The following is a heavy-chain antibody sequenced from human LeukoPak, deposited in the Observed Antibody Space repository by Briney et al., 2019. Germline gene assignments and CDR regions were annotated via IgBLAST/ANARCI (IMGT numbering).Heavy chain of an antibody. CDR3: ATAGGRDSSHAFDI. J-gene: IGHJ3*02. Sequence: ASVKVSCKASGYTFTGYYMHWVRQAPGQGLEWMGWINPNSGGTNYAQKFQGRVTMTRDTSISTAYMELSRLRSDDTAVYYCATAGGRDSSHAFDIWGQGTMVTVSS. D-gene: IGHD3-22*01. CDR2: INPNSGGT. V-gene: IGHV1-2*02. CDR1: GYTFTGYY.